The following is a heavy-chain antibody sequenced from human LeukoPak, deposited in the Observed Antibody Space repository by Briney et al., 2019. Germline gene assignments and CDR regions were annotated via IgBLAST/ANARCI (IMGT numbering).Heavy chain of an antibody. CDR2: IYPGDSDT. J-gene: IGHJ3*02. D-gene: IGHD3-10*01. Sequence: GESLKISCKGSGYSFTSYWIGWVRQMPGKGLEWMGIIYPGDSDTRYSPSFQGQVTISADKSISTAYLQWSSLKASDTAMYYCARESGLWFGELLFAAFDIWGQGTMVTVSS. CDR1: GYSFTSYW. V-gene: IGHV5-51*01. CDR3: ARESGLWFGELLFAAFDI.